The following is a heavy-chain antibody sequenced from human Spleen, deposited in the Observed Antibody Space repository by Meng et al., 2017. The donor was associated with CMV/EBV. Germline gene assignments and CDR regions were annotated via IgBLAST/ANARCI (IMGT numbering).Heavy chain of an antibody. CDR1: GYSFTSYW. Sequence: KGSGYSFTSYWIGWVRQMPGKGLEWMGIIYPGDSDTRYSPSFQGQVTISADKSISTAYLQWSSLKASDTAMYYCARHHYGSGSYPDYWGQGTLVTVSS. CDR3: ARHHYGSGSYPDY. V-gene: IGHV5-51*01. D-gene: IGHD3-10*01. CDR2: IYPGDSDT. J-gene: IGHJ4*02.